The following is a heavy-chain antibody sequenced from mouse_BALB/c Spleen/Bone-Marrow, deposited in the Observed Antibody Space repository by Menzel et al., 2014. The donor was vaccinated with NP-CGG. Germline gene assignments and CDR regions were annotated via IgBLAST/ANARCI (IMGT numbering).Heavy chain of an antibody. J-gene: IGHJ3*01. CDR3: ARGYDYSSWFAY. CDR1: GFTFSNYG. Sequence: EVKLEESGGGLVQPGGSLKLSCAASGFTFSNYGMSWVRQTPDKRLEMIATVNVNGDRTYHPDSVKGRFTISRDNAKNTLSLQMSSLKSEDTATYYCARGYDYSSWFAYWGQGTLVTVSA. D-gene: IGHD2-4*01. V-gene: IGHV5-6-3*01. CDR2: VNVNGDRT.